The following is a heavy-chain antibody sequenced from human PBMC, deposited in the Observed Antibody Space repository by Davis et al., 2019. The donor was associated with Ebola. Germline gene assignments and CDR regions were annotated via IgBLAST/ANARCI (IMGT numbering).Heavy chain of an antibody. CDR3: ARDGGDGYNNYWYFDL. Sequence: GESLKISCAASGFTFSSYWMHWVRQAPGKGLEWVAVISYDGSNKYYADSVKGRFTISRDNSKNTLYLQMNSLRAEDTAVYYCARDGGDGYNNYWYFDLWGRGTLVTVSS. CDR1: GFTFSSYW. D-gene: IGHD5-24*01. J-gene: IGHJ2*01. V-gene: IGHV3-30*03. CDR2: ISYDGSNK.